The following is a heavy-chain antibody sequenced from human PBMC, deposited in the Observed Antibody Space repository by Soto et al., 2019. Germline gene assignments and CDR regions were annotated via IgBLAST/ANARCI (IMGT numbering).Heavy chain of an antibody. V-gene: IGHV3-33*05. CDR3: ARDGDRPDNGLDM. CDR2: ILDDGSDQ. J-gene: IGHJ3*02. D-gene: IGHD2-21*01. CDR1: GFTFSKYG. Sequence: QVQLVESGGGVVQPGRSLRLSCAASGFTFSKYGMHWVRQAPGKGLEWVAVILDDGSDQKYGDSVRGRFTISRDNSKNTLSLQINSLRVEDTAVYYCARDGDRPDNGLDMWGQGTMVTVSS.